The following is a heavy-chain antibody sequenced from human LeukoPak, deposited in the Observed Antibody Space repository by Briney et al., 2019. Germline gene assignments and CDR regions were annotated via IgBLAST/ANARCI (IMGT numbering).Heavy chain of an antibody. V-gene: IGHV1-2*06. D-gene: IGHD4-17*01. CDR3: ARSYGDYGNHYYYMDV. CDR2: INPNSGGT. CDR1: GYTFTGCY. Sequence: GASVKVSCKASGYTFTGCYMHWVRQAPGQGLEWVGRINPNSGGTNYAQKFQGRVTMTRDTSISTAYMELSRLRSDDTAVYYCARSYGDYGNHYYYMDVWGKGTTVTVSS. J-gene: IGHJ6*03.